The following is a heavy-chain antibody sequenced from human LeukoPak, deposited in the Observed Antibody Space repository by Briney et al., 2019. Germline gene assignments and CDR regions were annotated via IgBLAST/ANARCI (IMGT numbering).Heavy chain of an antibody. Sequence: GGSLRLSCAAPGFTFSNAWMSWVRQAPGKGLEWVGRIKSKTDGGTTDYAAPVKGRFTISRDNSKNTLYLQMNSLKGDDTAVYYCAKDSAFYYIDVWGKGTTVIISS. V-gene: IGHV3-15*01. D-gene: IGHD3-10*01. CDR2: IKSKTDGGTT. CDR3: AKDSAFYYIDV. CDR1: GFTFSNAW. J-gene: IGHJ6*03.